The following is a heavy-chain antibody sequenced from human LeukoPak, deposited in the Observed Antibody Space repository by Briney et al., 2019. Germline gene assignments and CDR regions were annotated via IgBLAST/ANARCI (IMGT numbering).Heavy chain of an antibody. CDR2: MNPNSSNT. J-gene: IGHJ6*02. D-gene: IGHD6-19*01. Sequence: ASVKVSCKASGYTFTSYDINWVRQATGQGLEWMGWMNPNSSNTGYAQKFQGRVTMTRNTSISTAHMELSSLRSEDTAVYYCARDRIAVAPWGNGMDVWGQGTTVTVSS. V-gene: IGHV1-8*01. CDR3: ARDRIAVAPWGNGMDV. CDR1: GYTFTSYD.